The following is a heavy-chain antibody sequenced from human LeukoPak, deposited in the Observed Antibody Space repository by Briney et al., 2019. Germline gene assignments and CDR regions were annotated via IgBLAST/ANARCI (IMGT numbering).Heavy chain of an antibody. CDR1: GYTFTGYY. Sequence: ASVKVSCKASGYTFTGYYMHWVRQAPGQGLDWMGWINPNSSGTNYAQKFQGRVTMTRDTSISTAYMELSRLRSDDTAVYYCARDQGYCSSTSCFNYYYGMDVWGQGTTVTVSS. J-gene: IGHJ6*02. V-gene: IGHV1-2*02. CDR3: ARDQGYCSSTSCFNYYYGMDV. D-gene: IGHD2-2*01. CDR2: INPNSSGT.